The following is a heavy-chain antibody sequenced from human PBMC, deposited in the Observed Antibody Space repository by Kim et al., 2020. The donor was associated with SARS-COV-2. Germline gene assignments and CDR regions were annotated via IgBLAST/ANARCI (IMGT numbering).Heavy chain of an antibody. Sequence: GGSLRLSCAASGFTFSSYGMHWVRQAPGKGLEWVAVISYDGSNKYYADSVKGRFTISRDNSKNTLYLQMNSLRAEDTAVYYCARPGPRDKDIVATIAYWG. J-gene: IGHJ4*01. CDR3: ARPGPRDKDIVATIAY. CDR2: ISYDGSNK. D-gene: IGHD5-12*01. V-gene: IGHV3-33*05. CDR1: GFTFSSYG.